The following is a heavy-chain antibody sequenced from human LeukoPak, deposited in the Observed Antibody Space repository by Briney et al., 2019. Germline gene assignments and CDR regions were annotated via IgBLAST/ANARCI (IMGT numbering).Heavy chain of an antibody. CDR1: GFIFSSYA. J-gene: IGHJ4*02. V-gene: IGHV3-30*04. CDR2: ISYDGSNK. D-gene: IGHD1-26*01. Sequence: GGSLRLSCAASGFIFSSYAMHWVRQAPGKGLEWVAVISYDGSNKYYADSVKGRFTISRDNSKNTLYLQMNSLRAEDTAVYYCARTSPIGKYYFDYWGQGTLVTVSS. CDR3: ARTSPIGKYYFDY.